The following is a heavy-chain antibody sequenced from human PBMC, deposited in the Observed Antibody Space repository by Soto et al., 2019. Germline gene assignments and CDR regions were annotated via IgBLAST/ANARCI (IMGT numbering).Heavy chain of an antibody. V-gene: IGHV1-8*01. CDR3: ARERSSGWYVDY. CDR1: GYTFTSYD. J-gene: IGHJ4*02. Sequence: QVQLVQSGAEVKKPGASVKVSCKASGYTFTSYDINWVRQATGQGLEWMGWMNPNSGNTGYAQKFQGRVTMTRNTSLSTAYMELSSLRSEDTAVDYCARERSSGWYVDYWGQGTLVTVSS. CDR2: MNPNSGNT. D-gene: IGHD6-19*01.